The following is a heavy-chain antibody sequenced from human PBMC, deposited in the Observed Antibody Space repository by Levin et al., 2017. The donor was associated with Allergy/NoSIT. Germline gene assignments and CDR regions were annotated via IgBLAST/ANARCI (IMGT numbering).Heavy chain of an antibody. CDR2: ISWNSGSI. V-gene: IGHV3-9*01. Sequence: SLKISCAASGFTFDDYAMHWVRQAPGKGLEWVSGISWNSGSIGYADSVKGRFTISRDNAKNSLYLQMNSLRAEDTALYYCAKETVQYYFDYWGQGTLVTVSS. D-gene: IGHD4-11*01. CDR3: AKETVQYYFDY. J-gene: IGHJ4*02. CDR1: GFTFDDYA.